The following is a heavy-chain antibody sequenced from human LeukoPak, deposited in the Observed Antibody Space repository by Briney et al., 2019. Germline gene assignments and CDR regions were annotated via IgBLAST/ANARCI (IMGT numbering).Heavy chain of an antibody. CDR3: ARDNLLGGADNWFDP. D-gene: IGHD3-16*01. V-gene: IGHV3-48*04. J-gene: IGHJ5*02. Sequence: GGSLRLSCAASGFTFSSYSMNWVRQAPGKGREGVGYISSSSSTIYYADSVKGRFPTSRDNAKNSLYLQINSLRAEDTAVYYCARDNLLGGADNWFDPWGQGTLVTVSS. CDR2: ISSSSSTI. CDR1: GFTFSSYS.